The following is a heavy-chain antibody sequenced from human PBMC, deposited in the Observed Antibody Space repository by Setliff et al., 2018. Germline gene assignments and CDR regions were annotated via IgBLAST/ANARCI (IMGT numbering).Heavy chain of an antibody. V-gene: IGHV1-18*01. D-gene: IGHD6-13*01. CDR1: GYTFTSYG. J-gene: IGHJ5*02. CDR3: ARGSSSWFINWFDP. CDR2: ISAYNGNT. Sequence: ASVKVSCKASGYTFTSYGISWVRQAPGQGLEWMGWISAYNGNTNYAQKLQGRVTMTTGTSTSTAYMELRSLRSDDTAVYYCARGSSSWFINWFDPWGRGTLVTVSS.